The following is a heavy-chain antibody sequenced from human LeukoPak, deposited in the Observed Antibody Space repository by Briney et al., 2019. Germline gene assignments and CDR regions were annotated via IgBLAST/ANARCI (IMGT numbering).Heavy chain of an antibody. V-gene: IGHV3-66*01. J-gene: IGHJ4*02. CDR2: IYSGGST. CDR3: ARSSSGWYSPYYFDY. Sequence: GTLRLSCAASGFTFSNHGMNWVRQAPGKGLEWVSVIYSGGSTYYADSVKGRFTISRDNSKNTLYLQMNSLRAEDTAVYYCARSSSGWYSPYYFDYWGQGTLVTVSS. D-gene: IGHD6-19*01. CDR1: GFTFSNHG.